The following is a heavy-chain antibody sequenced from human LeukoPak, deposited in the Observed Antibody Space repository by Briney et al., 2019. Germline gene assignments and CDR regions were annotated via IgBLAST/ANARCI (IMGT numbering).Heavy chain of an antibody. CDR2: IYYSGST. Sequence: SQTLSLTCTVSGGSISSGDYYWSWIRQPPGKGLEWIGFIYYSGSTYYNPSLKSRVTISVDTSKNQFSLKLSSVTAADTAVYYCAIALPGIAAAGRDHLDFWGQGTLVTVPS. V-gene: IGHV4-30-4*08. D-gene: IGHD6-13*01. J-gene: IGHJ4*02. CDR3: AIALPGIAAAGRDHLDF. CDR1: GGSISSGDYY.